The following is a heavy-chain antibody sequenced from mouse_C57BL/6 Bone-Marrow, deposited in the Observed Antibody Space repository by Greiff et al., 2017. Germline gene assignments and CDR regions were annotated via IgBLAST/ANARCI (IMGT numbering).Heavy chain of an antibody. CDR3: ARTEGGGAWFAY. CDR2: IDPSDSET. V-gene: IGHV1-52*01. J-gene: IGHJ3*01. Sequence: QVQLQQSGAELVRPGSSVKLSCKASGYTFTSYWMHWVKQRPIQGLEWIGNIDPSDSETHYNQKFKDKATLTVDKSSSTAYMQLSSLTSEDSAVYYCARTEGGGAWFAYWGQGTLVTVSA. CDR1: GYTFTSYW.